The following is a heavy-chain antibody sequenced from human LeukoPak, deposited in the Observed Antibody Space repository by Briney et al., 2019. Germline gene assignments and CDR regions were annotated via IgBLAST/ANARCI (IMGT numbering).Heavy chain of an antibody. CDR1: GFTFSSYG. CDR3: AKEAYSSSWYLDY. J-gene: IGHJ4*02. V-gene: IGHV3-30*18. D-gene: IGHD6-13*01. Sequence: PGGSLRLSCAASGFTFSSYGMHWVRQAPGKGLEWVAVISYDGSNKYYADSVKGRFTISRDNSKNTLYLQMNSLRAEDTAVYYCAKEAYSSSWYLDYWGQGTLVTVSS. CDR2: ISYDGSNK.